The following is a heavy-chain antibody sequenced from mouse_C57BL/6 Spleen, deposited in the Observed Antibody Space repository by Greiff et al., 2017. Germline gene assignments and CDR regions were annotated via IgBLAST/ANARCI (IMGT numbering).Heavy chain of an antibody. D-gene: IGHD1-1*01. CDR1: GYTFTSYW. V-gene: IGHV1-69*01. Sequence: VQLQQSGAELVMPGASVKLSCKASGYTFTSYWMHWVKQRPGQGLEWIGEIDPSDSYTNYNQKFKGKSTLTVDKSSSTAYMQLSSLTSEDSAVYYCALVHYYGSSSWFAYWGQGTLVTVSA. J-gene: IGHJ3*01. CDR3: ALVHYYGSSSWFAY. CDR2: IDPSDSYT.